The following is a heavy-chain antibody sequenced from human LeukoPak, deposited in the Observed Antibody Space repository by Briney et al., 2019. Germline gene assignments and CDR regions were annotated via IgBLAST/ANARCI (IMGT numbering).Heavy chain of an antibody. Sequence: ASVKVSCKASGGTFSSYAISWVRQAPGQGLEWMGRIIPIFGTANYAQKFQGRVTITTDESTSTAYMELSSLRSEDTAVYYCAREKKSITMIVVVDVGFDPWGRGTLVTVSS. CDR1: GGTFSSYA. CDR3: AREKKSITMIVVVDVGFDP. D-gene: IGHD3-22*01. J-gene: IGHJ5*02. V-gene: IGHV1-69*05. CDR2: IIPIFGTA.